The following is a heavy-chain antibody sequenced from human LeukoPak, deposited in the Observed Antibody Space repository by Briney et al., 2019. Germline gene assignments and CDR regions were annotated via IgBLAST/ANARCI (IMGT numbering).Heavy chain of an antibody. CDR1: GGSISSYY. D-gene: IGHD1-26*01. Sequence: SETLSLTCTVSGGSISSYYWSWIRQPPGKGLEWIGYIYYSGSTNYNPSLKSRVTISVDTSKNQFSLKLSSVTAADTAVYYCARERYSGSFGFDYWGQGTLVTVSS. J-gene: IGHJ4*02. CDR2: IYYSGST. V-gene: IGHV4-59*01. CDR3: ARERYSGSFGFDY.